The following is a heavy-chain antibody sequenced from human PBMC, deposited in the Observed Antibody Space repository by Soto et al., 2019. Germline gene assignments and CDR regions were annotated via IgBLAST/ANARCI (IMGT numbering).Heavy chain of an antibody. V-gene: IGHV1-18*01. Sequence: ASVKVSCKASGYTFTSCGISWVRQAPGQGLEWMGWISAYNGNTNYAQKLQGRVTMTTDTSTSTAYMELRSLRSDDTAVYYCARDXRIAAAAMGYYYYGMDVWGQGTTVTVSS. D-gene: IGHD6-13*01. CDR3: ARDXRIAAAAMGYYYYGMDV. CDR2: ISAYNGNT. J-gene: IGHJ6*02. CDR1: GYTFTSCG.